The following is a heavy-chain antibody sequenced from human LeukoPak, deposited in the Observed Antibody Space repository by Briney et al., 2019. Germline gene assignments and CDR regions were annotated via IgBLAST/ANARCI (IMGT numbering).Heavy chain of an antibody. V-gene: IGHV3-9*01. J-gene: IGHJ6*02. Sequence: PGGSLRLSCAASGFTFDDYAMHWVRQVPGKGLEWVSGISWNSGSIAYADSVKGRFTISRDNAKNSLYLQMNSLRAEDTALYYCAKVLGFGGRGYYYYGMDVWGQGTTVTVSS. CDR1: GFTFDDYA. CDR2: ISWNSGSI. CDR3: AKVLGFGGRGYYYYGMDV. D-gene: IGHD3-16*01.